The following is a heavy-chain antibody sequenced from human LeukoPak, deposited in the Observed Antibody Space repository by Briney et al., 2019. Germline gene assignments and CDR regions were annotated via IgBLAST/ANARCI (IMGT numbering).Heavy chain of an antibody. D-gene: IGHD4-17*01. CDR3: AKEATVTPDYYYYGMDV. V-gene: IGHV3-23*01. Sequence: GGSLRLSCAASGFTFSSYAMSWVRQAPGKGLEWVSAISGSGGSTYYADSVKGRFTISRDNSKNTLYLQMNSLRAEDTAVYYCAKEATVTPDYYYYGMDVWGQGTTVTVSS. CDR1: GFTFSSYA. J-gene: IGHJ6*02. CDR2: ISGSGGST.